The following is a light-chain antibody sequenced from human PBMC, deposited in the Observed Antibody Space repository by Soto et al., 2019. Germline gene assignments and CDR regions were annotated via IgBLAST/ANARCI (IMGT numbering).Light chain of an antibody. CDR2: GAS. CDR1: QSVTSN. V-gene: IGKV3-15*01. Sequence: EILLTQSPGTLSLSPGERATLSCRASQSVTSNYLAWYHQKPGQAPRLLIYGASTRATGVPARFSGSGSGTEFTLTISSLQSEDFAVYYCQQYNDWPLLTFGGGTKVDIK. J-gene: IGKJ4*01. CDR3: QQYNDWPLLT.